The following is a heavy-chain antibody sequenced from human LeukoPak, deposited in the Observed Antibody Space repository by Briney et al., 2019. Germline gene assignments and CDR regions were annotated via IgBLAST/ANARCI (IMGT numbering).Heavy chain of an antibody. CDR1: GYSISSGYY. Sequence: PSETLSLTCAVSGYSISSGYYWGWIRGPPGKGMEWIGSIYDSGSTDYNPSVKSRVTISVDTSKTQFSLKLSSVTAADTAVYYCARQRGGKWDPHPYFDYWGQGTLVTVSS. CDR2: IYDSGST. D-gene: IGHD1-26*01. J-gene: IGHJ4*02. V-gene: IGHV4-38-2*01. CDR3: ARQRGGKWDPHPYFDY.